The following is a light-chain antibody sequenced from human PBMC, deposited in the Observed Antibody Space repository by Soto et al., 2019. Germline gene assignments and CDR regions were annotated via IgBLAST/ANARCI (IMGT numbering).Light chain of an antibody. CDR3: QQYGSSPQT. J-gene: IGKJ2*01. CDR1: LSVSSSY. V-gene: IGKV3-20*01. CDR2: GAS. Sequence: EIVLTQSPGTLSLSPGERATLSCRASLSVSSSYLAWYQQKLGQAPRLLIYGASSRATGIPDRFSGSGSGTDFTLTISRLEPEDFAVYYCQQYGSSPQTFGQGTKLEIK.